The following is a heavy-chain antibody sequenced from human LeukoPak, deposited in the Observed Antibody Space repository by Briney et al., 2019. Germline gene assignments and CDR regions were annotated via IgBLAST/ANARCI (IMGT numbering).Heavy chain of an antibody. CDR2: IKQDGSEK. CDR1: AFTFSSYW. Sequence: GQSLRLSCAASAFTFSSYWMSWVRQAPGKGLEGVANIKQDGSEKYYVDCVKGRFTISRDNAKNSLYLQMNSLRAEDTAVYYCAKEGGMIVVSNAFDIWGQGTMVTVSS. D-gene: IGHD3-22*01. J-gene: IGHJ3*02. V-gene: IGHV3-7*03. CDR3: AKEGGMIVVSNAFDI.